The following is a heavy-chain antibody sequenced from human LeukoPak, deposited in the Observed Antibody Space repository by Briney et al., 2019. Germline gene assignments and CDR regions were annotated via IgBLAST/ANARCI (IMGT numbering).Heavy chain of an antibody. V-gene: IGHV3-11*04. Sequence: GGSLRLSCAASGFTFSDYYMSWIRQAPGKGLEWASYISSSGSTIYYADSVKGRFTISRDNAKNSLYLQMNSLRAEDTAVYYCARGSLDYGDYRVSYYFDYWGQGILVTVSS. CDR3: ARGSLDYGDYRVSYYFDY. CDR2: ISSSGSTI. D-gene: IGHD4-17*01. J-gene: IGHJ4*02. CDR1: GFTFSDYY.